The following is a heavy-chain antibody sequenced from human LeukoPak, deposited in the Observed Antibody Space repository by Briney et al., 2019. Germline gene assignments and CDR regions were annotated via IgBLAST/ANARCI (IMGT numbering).Heavy chain of an antibody. CDR3: AALRGAYYYYGMDV. J-gene: IGHJ6*04. Sequence: SETLSLTCTVSGGSISSYYWSWIRQPPGKGLEWIGYIYYSGSTNYNPSLKSRVTISVDTSKNQFSLKLSSVTAADTAEYYCAALRGAYYYYGMDVWGKGTTVTVSS. V-gene: IGHV4-59*01. D-gene: IGHD3-10*01. CDR1: GGSISSYY. CDR2: IYYSGST.